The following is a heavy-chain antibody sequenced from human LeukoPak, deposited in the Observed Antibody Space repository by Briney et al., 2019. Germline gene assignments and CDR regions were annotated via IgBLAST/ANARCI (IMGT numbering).Heavy chain of an antibody. V-gene: IGHV3-74*01. CDR1: GFTFSSYW. D-gene: IGHD6-6*01. CDR2: INSDGSIA. Sequence: GGSLRLSCAASGFTFSSYWMHWVRQAPGKGLVWVSRINSDGSIATYGDSVKGRFTTSRDNAKNTLYLQMDSLRADDTAVYYCARSSFQPDYWGQGTLVTVSS. J-gene: IGHJ4*02. CDR3: ARSSFQPDY.